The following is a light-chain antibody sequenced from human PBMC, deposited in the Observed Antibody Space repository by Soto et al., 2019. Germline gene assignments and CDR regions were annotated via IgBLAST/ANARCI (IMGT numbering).Light chain of an antibody. J-gene: IGKJ4*01. Sequence: EIVMTQSTATLSVSQGETATLSCRASQSVTYNLAWYQQKPGQGPRLLIYGAFTRATGIPARFSGSGSGTEFTLTISSLQSEDFAVYYCQQYKNWPPLTFGGGTKVEIK. CDR2: GAF. CDR1: QSVTYN. V-gene: IGKV3-15*01. CDR3: QQYKNWPPLT.